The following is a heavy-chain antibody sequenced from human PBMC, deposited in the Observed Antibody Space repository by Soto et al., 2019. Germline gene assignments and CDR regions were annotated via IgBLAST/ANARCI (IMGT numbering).Heavy chain of an antibody. Sequence: SVKVSCKASGFTFTSSAVQWVRQARGQRLEWIGWIVVGSGNTNYAQKFQERATITRDMSTSTAYMELSSLRSEDTAVYYCATEGSSGWFDYWGQGTLVTVSS. J-gene: IGHJ4*02. V-gene: IGHV1-58*01. CDR3: ATEGSSGWFDY. D-gene: IGHD6-19*01. CDR2: IVVGSGNT. CDR1: GFTFTSSA.